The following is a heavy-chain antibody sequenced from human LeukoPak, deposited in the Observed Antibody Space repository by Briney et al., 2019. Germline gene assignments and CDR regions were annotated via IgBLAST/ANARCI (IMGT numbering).Heavy chain of an antibody. V-gene: IGHV4-59*01. D-gene: IGHD3-16*01. CDR1: GGSISSYY. CDR3: ARDQVGGYFDY. J-gene: IGHJ4*02. CDR2: IYYSGST. Sequence: SSETLSLTCTVSGGSISSYYWSWIRQPPGKGLEWIGYIYYSGSTNYNPSLKSRVTISVDTSKNQFSLKLSSVTAADTAVYYCARDQVGGYFDYWGQGTLVTVSS.